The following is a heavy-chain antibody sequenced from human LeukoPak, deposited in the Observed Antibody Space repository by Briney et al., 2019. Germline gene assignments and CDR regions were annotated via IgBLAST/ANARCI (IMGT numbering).Heavy chain of an antibody. V-gene: IGHV3-48*04. Sequence: GGSLRLSCAASGFTFSSYAMSWVRQAPGKGLEWVSYISSSGSTIYYADSVKGRFTISRDNAKNSLYLQMNSLRAEDTAVYYCARDLPKYYDILTGRNAFDIWGQGTMVTVSS. CDR1: GFTFSSYA. CDR3: ARDLPKYYDILTGRNAFDI. J-gene: IGHJ3*02. CDR2: ISSSGSTI. D-gene: IGHD3-9*01.